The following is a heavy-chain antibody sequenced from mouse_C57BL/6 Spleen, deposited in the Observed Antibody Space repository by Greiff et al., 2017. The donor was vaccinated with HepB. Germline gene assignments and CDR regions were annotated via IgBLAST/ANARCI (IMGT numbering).Heavy chain of an antibody. D-gene: IGHD1-1*01. CDR3: AIPDYYGSLWYFDV. CDR2: INPYNGGT. V-gene: IGHV1-19*01. Sequence: EVQLQQSGPVLVKPGASVKMSCKASGYTFTDYYMNWVKQSHGKSLEWIGVINPYNGGTSYNQKFKGKATLTVDKSSSTAYMELNSLTSEDSAVYYCAIPDYYGSLWYFDVWGTGTTVTVSS. J-gene: IGHJ1*03. CDR1: GYTFTDYY.